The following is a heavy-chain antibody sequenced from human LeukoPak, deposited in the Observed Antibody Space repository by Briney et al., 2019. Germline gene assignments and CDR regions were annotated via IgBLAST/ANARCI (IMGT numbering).Heavy chain of an antibody. CDR3: AREPTTNCFDS. CDR1: GFTFSNHW. Sequence: PGGSLRLSCAASGFTFSNHWMHWVRQVPGKGPVWVSRIDGGASSTSYADSVKGRFSISRDNAKSTLYLLMNSLRAEDTAVYYCAREPTTNCFDSWGQGTLVTVSS. V-gene: IGHV3-74*01. CDR2: IDGGASST. J-gene: IGHJ5*01. D-gene: IGHD1-1*01.